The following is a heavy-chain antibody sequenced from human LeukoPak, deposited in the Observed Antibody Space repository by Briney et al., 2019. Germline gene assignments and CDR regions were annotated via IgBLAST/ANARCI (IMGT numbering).Heavy chain of an antibody. Sequence: GGSLRLSCAASGFTFNAFGMNWVRQAPGKGPEWVSYIGTTSGAIYYADSVKGRFTISRDSAKNSLYLQMNSLRAEDTAVYYCARFRTWGDKAFDYWGQGTLVTVSS. V-gene: IGHV3-48*01. CDR2: IGTTSGAI. D-gene: IGHD2-21*02. CDR3: ARFRTWGDKAFDY. J-gene: IGHJ4*02. CDR1: GFTFNAFG.